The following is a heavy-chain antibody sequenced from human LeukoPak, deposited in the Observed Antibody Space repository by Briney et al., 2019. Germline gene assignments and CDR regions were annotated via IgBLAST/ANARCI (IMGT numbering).Heavy chain of an antibody. V-gene: IGHV3-43D*03. CDR2: ITWDGDST. CDR1: GFTFSSYT. J-gene: IGHJ4*02. D-gene: IGHD6-19*01. CDR3: ARATSSAWYYFDY. Sequence: GGSLRLSCAASGFTFSSYTMNWVRQAPGKGLEWVSLITWDGDSTYYADSVRGRFTISRDNSKNSLYLQMNSLRAEDTAFYYCARATSSAWYYFDYWGQGTLVTASS.